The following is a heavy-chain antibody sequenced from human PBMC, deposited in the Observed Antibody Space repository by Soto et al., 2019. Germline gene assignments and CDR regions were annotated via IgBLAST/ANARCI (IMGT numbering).Heavy chain of an antibody. V-gene: IGHV4-34*01. CDR3: ARGSRRSYGGNAGHFDY. J-gene: IGHJ4*02. D-gene: IGHD1-26*01. CDR1: GGSFSGYY. CDR2: INHSGST. Sequence: QVQLQQWGAGLLKPSETLSLTCAVYGGSFSGYYWSWIRQPPGKGLEWIGEINHSGSTNYNPSLKSRVTISVDTYKNQFALKPSSVTAADTAVYYCARGSRRSYGGNAGHFDYWGQGTLVTVSS.